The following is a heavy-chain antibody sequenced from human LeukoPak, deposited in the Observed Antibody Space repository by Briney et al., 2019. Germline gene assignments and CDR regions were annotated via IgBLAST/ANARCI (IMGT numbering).Heavy chain of an antibody. CDR2: IYYSGST. CDR1: GASLSDYC. CDR3: ASPYYYDSSGIEH. V-gene: IGHV4-30-4*01. D-gene: IGHD3-22*01. Sequence: SQSLSLTCALSGASLSDYCRRWVRQPPGKGLEWIGYIYYSGSTYYNPSFKSRVTISVDTSKNQFSLKLSSVTAADTAVYYCASPYYYDSSGIEHWGQGTLVTVSS. J-gene: IGHJ1*01.